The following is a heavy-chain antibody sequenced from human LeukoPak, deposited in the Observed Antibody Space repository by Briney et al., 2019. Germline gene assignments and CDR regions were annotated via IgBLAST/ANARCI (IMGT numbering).Heavy chain of an antibody. Sequence: ASVTVSCKASGYTFTSYYMHWVRQAPGQGLEWMGLINPSGGSTSYAQKFQGRVTMTRDMSTSTVYMELSSLRSEDTAVYYCARGSLPPEKPNDFDYWGQGTLVTVSS. CDR1: GYTFTSYY. CDR3: ARGSLPPEKPNDFDY. CDR2: INPSGGST. D-gene: IGHD2-15*01. V-gene: IGHV1-46*01. J-gene: IGHJ4*02.